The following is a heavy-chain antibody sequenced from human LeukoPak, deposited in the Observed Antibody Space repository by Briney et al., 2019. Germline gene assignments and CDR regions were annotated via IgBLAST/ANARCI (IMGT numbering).Heavy chain of an antibody. CDR3: ARRRDDAFDI. J-gene: IGHJ3*02. CDR2: INPNSGGT. CDR1: GYTFTGYY. Sequence: WASVKVSCKASGYTFTGYYMHWVRQVPGLGLEWMGWINPNSGGTNYAQKFQGRVTMTRDTSISTAYMELSRVTSGDTAVYYCARRRDDAFDIWGQGTMVTVSS. V-gene: IGHV1-2*02.